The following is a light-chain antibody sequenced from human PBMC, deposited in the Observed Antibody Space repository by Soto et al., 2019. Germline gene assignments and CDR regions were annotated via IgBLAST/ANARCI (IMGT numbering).Light chain of an antibody. CDR2: DAS. CDR3: QQYGSSLT. CDR1: QSVSSTH. V-gene: IGKV3-20*01. Sequence: EIVLTQSPGTLSLSPGDRATLFCRASQSVSSTHLAWYHQKPGQAPRLIIFDASSRATGIPDRFSGSGSGTDFTLTISRLYPEDFAVYYCQQYGSSLTVGGGTKVDIK. J-gene: IGKJ4*01.